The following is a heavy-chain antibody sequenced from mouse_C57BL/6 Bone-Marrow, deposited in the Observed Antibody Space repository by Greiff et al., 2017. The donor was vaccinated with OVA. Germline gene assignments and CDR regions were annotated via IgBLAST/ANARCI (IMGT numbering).Heavy chain of an antibody. V-gene: IGHV1-82*01. CDR1: GYAFSSSW. CDR3: ARSIIYYDYDGWFAY. Sequence: QVQLQQCGPELVKPGASVKISCKASGYAFSSSWMNWVTQRPGKGLEWIGRIYPGDGDTNYNGKFKGKATLTADKSSSTAYMQLSSLTSEDSAVYFGARSIIYYDYDGWFAYWGQGTLVTVSA. D-gene: IGHD2-4*01. CDR2: IYPGDGDT. J-gene: IGHJ3*01.